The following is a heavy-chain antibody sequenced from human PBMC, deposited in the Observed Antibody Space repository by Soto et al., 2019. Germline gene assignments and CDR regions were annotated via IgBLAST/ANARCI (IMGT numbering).Heavy chain of an antibody. CDR3: ARDSMGYGDYYYYYYYMDV. D-gene: IGHD4-17*01. CDR1: GFTFSSYW. Sequence: EVQLVESGGGLVQPGGSLRLSCAASGFTFSSYWMHWVRQAPGKGLVWVSRINSAVSSTSYADSVKGRFTISRDNAKNTRNLQRNRLRAEDTAVYYCARDSMGYGDYYYYYYYMDVWGKGTTVTVSS. CDR2: INSAVSST. V-gene: IGHV3-74*01. J-gene: IGHJ6*03.